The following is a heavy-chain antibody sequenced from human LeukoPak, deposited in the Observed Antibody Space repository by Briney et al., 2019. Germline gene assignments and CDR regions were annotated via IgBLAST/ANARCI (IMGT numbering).Heavy chain of an antibody. CDR2: ISGSGGST. Sequence: GGSLRLSCAASGFTVSRNFMSWVRQTPGKGLEWVSSISGSGGSTNYADSVKGRFTISRDNSKNTLYLQMNSLRDEDTAVYYCAKSSYYDSSGYYREYYFDFWGQGTQVTVSS. J-gene: IGHJ4*02. V-gene: IGHV3-23*01. CDR1: GFTVSRNF. CDR3: AKSSYYDSSGYYREYYFDF. D-gene: IGHD3-22*01.